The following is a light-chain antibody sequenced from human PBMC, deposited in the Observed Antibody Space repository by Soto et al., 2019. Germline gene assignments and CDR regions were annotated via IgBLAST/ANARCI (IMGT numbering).Light chain of an antibody. CDR2: DVN. V-gene: IGLV2-14*03. CDR3: SSYASGSSHVV. CDR1: SSDIGGYYY. Sequence: QSALTQPASVSGSPGQSIILSCTGTSSDIGGYYYVSWYQRHPGKAPKLVSYDVNNRPSGVSNRYSGSKSGNQASLTISGLQAEDEADYYCSSYASGSSHVVFGGGTKLPV. J-gene: IGLJ2*01.